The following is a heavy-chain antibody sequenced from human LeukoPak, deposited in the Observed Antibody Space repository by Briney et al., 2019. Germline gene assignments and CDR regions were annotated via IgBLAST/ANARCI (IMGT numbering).Heavy chain of an antibody. CDR2: IRYDGSNK. D-gene: IGHD3-10*01. V-gene: IGHV3-30*02. Sequence: GGSLRLSCAASGFTFSSYGMHWVRQAPGKGLEWVAFIRYDGSNKYYADSVKGRFTISRDNSKNTLYPQMNSLRAEDTAVYYCAKASDYYGSGRGNHYYYYGMDVWGQGTTVTVSS. J-gene: IGHJ6*02. CDR1: GFTFSSYG. CDR3: AKASDYYGSGRGNHYYYYGMDV.